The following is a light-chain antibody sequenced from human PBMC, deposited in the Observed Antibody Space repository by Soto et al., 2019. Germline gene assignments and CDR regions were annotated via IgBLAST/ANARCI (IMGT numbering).Light chain of an antibody. V-gene: IGKV3-20*01. Sequence: ESVLTQSPGTLSLSPGERATLSCRASQSVSSSYLAWYQQKPDQAPRLLIYGASSRATGIPDRFSGSGSGTDFTLTIIRLEPEDFAVYYCQQYGSSPRTFSQGTKVELK. CDR2: GAS. CDR1: QSVSSSY. J-gene: IGKJ1*01. CDR3: QQYGSSPRT.